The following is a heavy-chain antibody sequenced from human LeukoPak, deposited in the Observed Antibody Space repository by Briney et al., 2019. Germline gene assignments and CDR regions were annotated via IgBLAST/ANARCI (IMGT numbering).Heavy chain of an antibody. Sequence: GGSLRLSCAASGFTFSSYGMHWVRQAPGKGLEWVAVIWYDGSNKYYADSVKGRFTISRDNSKNTLYLQINSLRAEDTAVYYCARDNIAVAGPLDYWGQGTLVTVSS. CDR1: GFTFSSYG. V-gene: IGHV3-33*08. J-gene: IGHJ4*02. CDR2: IWYDGSNK. CDR3: ARDNIAVAGPLDY. D-gene: IGHD6-19*01.